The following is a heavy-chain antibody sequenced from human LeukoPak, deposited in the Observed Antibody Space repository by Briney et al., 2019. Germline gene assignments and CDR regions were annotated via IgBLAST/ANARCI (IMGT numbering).Heavy chain of an antibody. J-gene: IGHJ6*03. D-gene: IGHD2-15*01. CDR1: GFTFSSYG. Sequence: GVLRLSCAASGFTFSSYGMHWVRQAPGKGLEWVAVIWYDGSNKYYADSVKGRFTISRDNSKNTLYLQMNSLRAEDTAVYYCAKDAAPYYYYYNMDVWGKGTTVTVSS. V-gene: IGHV3-33*06. CDR3: AKDAAPYYYYYNMDV. CDR2: IWYDGSNK.